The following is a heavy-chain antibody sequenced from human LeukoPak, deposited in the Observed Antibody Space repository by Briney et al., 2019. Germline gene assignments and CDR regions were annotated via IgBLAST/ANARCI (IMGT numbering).Heavy chain of an antibody. CDR1: GFTFSSYA. Sequence: GSLRLSCAASGFTFSSYAMSWIRQPPGKGLEWIGSIYYSGSTYYNPTLKSRVTISVDTSKNQFSLKLSSVTAADTAVYYCARHHGSSWSGRWFVPWGQGTLVTVSS. D-gene: IGHD6-13*01. V-gene: IGHV4-39*01. J-gene: IGHJ5*02. CDR2: IYYSGST. CDR3: ARHHGSSWSGRWFVP.